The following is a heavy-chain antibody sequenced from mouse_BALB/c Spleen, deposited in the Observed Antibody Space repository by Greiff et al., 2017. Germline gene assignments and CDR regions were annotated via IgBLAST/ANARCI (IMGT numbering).Heavy chain of an antibody. D-gene: IGHD2-14*01. CDR1: GFSLTSYG. J-gene: IGHJ4*01. CDR2: IWAGGST. V-gene: IGHV2-9*02. Sequence: VQLVESGPGLVAPSQSLSITCTVSGFSLTSYGVHWVRQPPGKGLEWLGVIWAGGSTNYNSALMSRLSISKDNSKSQVFLKMNSLQTDDTAMYYCARDYRGYYYAMDYWGQGTSVTVSS. CDR3: ARDYRGYYYAMDY.